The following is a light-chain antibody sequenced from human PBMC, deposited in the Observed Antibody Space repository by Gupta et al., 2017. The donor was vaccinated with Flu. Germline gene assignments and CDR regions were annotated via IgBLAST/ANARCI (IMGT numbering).Light chain of an antibody. V-gene: IGLV6-57*03. Sequence: NFMLTQPHSVSGSPGETVTTSCTRSSGSIANNYVQWYRQRPGSAPTTVIHEDDQRPSGVPDRFSGSIDTSSNSASLTISGLRTEDEADYYCQSYDSTNPWVFGGGTKLTVL. J-gene: IGLJ3*02. CDR3: QSYDSTNPWV. CDR2: EDD. CDR1: SGSIANNY.